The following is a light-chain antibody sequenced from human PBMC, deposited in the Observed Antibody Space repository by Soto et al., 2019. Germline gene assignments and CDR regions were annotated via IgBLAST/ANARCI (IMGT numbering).Light chain of an antibody. V-gene: IGKV3-15*01. J-gene: IGKJ2*01. Sequence: EIVLTQSPATLSVSPGERATLSCRASQSVISNLAWYQQKPGQAPRLLIYGASTRAAGIPARFIGSGSGTEDILTISSLQAADYAAYYCQQYNNWPPYTFGQGTKLEIK. CDR1: QSVISN. CDR3: QQYNNWPPYT. CDR2: GAS.